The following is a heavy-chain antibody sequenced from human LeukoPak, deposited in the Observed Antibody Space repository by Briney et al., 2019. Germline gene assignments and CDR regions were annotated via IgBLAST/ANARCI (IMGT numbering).Heavy chain of an antibody. D-gene: IGHD3-22*01. Sequence: GGSLRLSCAASGFTFSGSAMHWVRQASGKGLEWVGRIRSKANSYATAYAASVKGRFTISRDDSKNTAYLQMSSLKTEDTAVYYCTSLIDYYDSSGYYSYWGQGTLVTVSS. J-gene: IGHJ4*02. CDR2: IRSKANSYAT. V-gene: IGHV3-73*01. CDR1: GFTFSGSA. CDR3: TSLIDYYDSSGYYSY.